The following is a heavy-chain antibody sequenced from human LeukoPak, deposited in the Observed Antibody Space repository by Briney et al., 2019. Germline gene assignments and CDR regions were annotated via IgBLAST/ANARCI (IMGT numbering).Heavy chain of an antibody. Sequence: PGGSLRLSCAVSGITLSNYGMSWVRQAPGKGLEWVAGISGSGGGTYYADSVKGRFTISRDNSKNTLYLQMNSLRAEDTAVYSCARGDSLLVDSSAYFRDALDLWGQGTMVTVSS. CDR2: ISGSGGGT. CDR3: ARGDSLLVDSSAYFRDALDL. V-gene: IGHV3-23*01. CDR1: GITLSNYG. D-gene: IGHD3-22*01. J-gene: IGHJ3*01.